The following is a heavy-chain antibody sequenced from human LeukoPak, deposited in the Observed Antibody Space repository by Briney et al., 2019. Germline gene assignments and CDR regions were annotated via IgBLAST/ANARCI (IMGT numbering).Heavy chain of an antibody. CDR2: IYTSGST. CDR3: ARGPTTVTRAFDY. V-gene: IGHV4-4*07. CDR1: GGSFSIYY. Sequence: PSETPSLTCTVSGGSFSIYYWSWIRQPAGKGLEYIGRIYTSGSTNYNPSLKSRVTMSVDTSKSQFSLKLSSVTAADTAVYYCARGPTTVTRAFDYWGQGTLVTASS. D-gene: IGHD4-17*01. J-gene: IGHJ4*02.